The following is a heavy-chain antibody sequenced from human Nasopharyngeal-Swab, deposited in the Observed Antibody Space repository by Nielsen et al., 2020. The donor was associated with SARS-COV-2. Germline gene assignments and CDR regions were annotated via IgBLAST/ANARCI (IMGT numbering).Heavy chain of an antibody. J-gene: IGHJ4*02. V-gene: IGHV3-9*01. CDR2: ISWNSGSI. CDR1: GLTFVDYG. Sequence: SLRFSFAGSGLTFVDYGLPWVPQAPGKGLEWVSGISWNSGSIGYADSVKGRFTISRDNAKNSLYLQMNSLRAEDTALYYCAKGAGYYYGSLAVGYWRQGTLVTVSS. D-gene: IGHD3-22*01. CDR3: AKGAGYYYGSLAVGY.